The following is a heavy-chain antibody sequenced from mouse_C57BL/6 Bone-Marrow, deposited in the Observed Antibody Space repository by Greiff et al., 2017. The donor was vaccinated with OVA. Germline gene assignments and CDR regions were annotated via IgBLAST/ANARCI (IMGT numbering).Heavy chain of an antibody. V-gene: IGHV1-26*01. CDR1: GYTFTDYY. CDR3: ARTWDY. J-gene: IGHJ2*01. CDR2: INPNNGGT. Sequence: EVQVVESGPELVKPGASVKISCKASGYTFTDYYMNWVKQSHGKSLEWIGDINPNNGGTSYNQKFKGKATLTVDKSSSTAYMELRSLTSEDSAVYYCARTWDYWGQGTTLTVSS.